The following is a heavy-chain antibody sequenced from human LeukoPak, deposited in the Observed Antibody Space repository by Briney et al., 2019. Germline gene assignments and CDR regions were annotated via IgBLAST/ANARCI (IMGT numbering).Heavy chain of an antibody. D-gene: IGHD4-17*01. CDR3: ATDYGDYEPIDY. CDR1: GFTFSSYA. V-gene: IGHV3-23*01. CDR2: ISASGATT. J-gene: IGHJ4*02. Sequence: PGGSLRLSCVASGFTFSSYALSWVRQTPGKGLEWVSGISASGATTYYADSVKGRFTISRDNSKDTLYLQMNSLRPDDTAMYYCATDYGDYEPIDYWGQGTLVTVSS.